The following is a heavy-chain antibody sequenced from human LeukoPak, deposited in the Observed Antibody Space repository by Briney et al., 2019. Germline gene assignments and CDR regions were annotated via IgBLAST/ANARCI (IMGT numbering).Heavy chain of an antibody. CDR1: GFTFSSYE. CDR2: ISSSGSTI. J-gene: IGHJ4*02. CDR3: ASFATYGYSYRYYFDY. D-gene: IGHD5-18*01. V-gene: IGHV3-48*03. Sequence: GGSLRLSCAASGFTFSSYEMNWFRQAPGKGLEWVSYISSSGSTIYYADSVKGRFTISRDNAKNSLYLQMNSLRAEDTAVYYCASFATYGYSYRYYFDYWGQGTLVTVSS.